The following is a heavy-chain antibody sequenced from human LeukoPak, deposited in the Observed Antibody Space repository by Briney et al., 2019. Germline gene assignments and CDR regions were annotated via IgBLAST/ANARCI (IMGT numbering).Heavy chain of an antibody. D-gene: IGHD6-13*01. J-gene: IGHJ4*02. V-gene: IGHV3-53*01. CDR3: ARSLSSSWYNYFDY. CDR1: GFTVSSNY. CDR2: IYSGGST. Sequence: PGGSLRLSCAASGFTVSSNYMSWVRQAPGKGLEGVSVIYSGGSTYYADSVKGRFTISRDNSKNTLYLQMNSLRAEDTAVYYCARSLSSSWYNYFDYWGQGTLVTVSS.